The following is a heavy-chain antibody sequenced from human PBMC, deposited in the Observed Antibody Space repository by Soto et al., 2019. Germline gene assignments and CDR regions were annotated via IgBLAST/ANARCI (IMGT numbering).Heavy chain of an antibody. J-gene: IGHJ5*02. Sequence: SCLTLLNPPETLTLTRTVSGSSLRNARMAERWFRQRPGKSLELLAQTFSNAEKSYSTSLKRRLTISKDTSKSQVVLTMTDMDPVDTATYYCAHSAIYTSTGGHWFDPWGHGTLVTASS. D-gene: IGHD6-13*01. V-gene: IGHV2-26*01. CDR2: TFSNAEK. CDR1: GSSLRNARMA. CDR3: AHSAIYTSTGGHWFDP.